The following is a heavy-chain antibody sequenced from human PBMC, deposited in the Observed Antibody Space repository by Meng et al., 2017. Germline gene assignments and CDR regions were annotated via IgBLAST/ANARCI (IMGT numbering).Heavy chain of an antibody. J-gene: IGHJ4*02. D-gene: IGHD6-13*01. V-gene: IGHV1-2*06. Sequence: RVQSGAEVKKPAASVKVSCKASGYTFTGYYMHWVRQAPGQGLEWMGRINPNSGGTNYAQKFQGRVTMTRDTSISTAYMELSGLRSDDTAMYYCARDEDISAAGKLFGDYWGQGTLVTVSS. CDR1: GYTFTGYY. CDR2: INPNSGGT. CDR3: ARDEDISAAGKLFGDY.